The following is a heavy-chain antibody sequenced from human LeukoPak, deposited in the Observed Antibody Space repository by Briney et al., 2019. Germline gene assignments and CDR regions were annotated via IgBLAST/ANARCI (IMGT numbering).Heavy chain of an antibody. Sequence: GGSLRLSCAASGFTFSASWMTWVRQAPGRGLEWVANVDPDANTKNYLDSVKGRFTISRDNARNSLYLQMNSLRVEDTAIYYCARDAPQVPAAGVLASWGQGTLVIVSS. CDR2: VDPDANTK. D-gene: IGHD6-13*01. CDR3: ARDAPQVPAAGVLAS. CDR1: GFTFSASW. J-gene: IGHJ5*02. V-gene: IGHV3-7*01.